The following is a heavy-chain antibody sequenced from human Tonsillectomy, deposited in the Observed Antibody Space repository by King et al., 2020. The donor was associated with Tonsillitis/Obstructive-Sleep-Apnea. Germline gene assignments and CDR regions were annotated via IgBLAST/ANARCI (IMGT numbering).Heavy chain of an antibody. J-gene: IGHJ4*02. D-gene: IGHD2/OR15-2a*01. CDR3: VSPHLTFRY. Sequence: VQLVESGGGLVQPGGSLILSCSASGFTFSSYAMHWVRQSPGKGLEYVSSISSNGGSTYYEDSVKGRFTISRDNSKNTLYLKMRSLRAEDTAVYYCVSPHLTFRYWGQGTLVTVSS. CDR2: ISSNGGST. V-gene: IGHV3-64D*06. CDR1: GFTFSSYA.